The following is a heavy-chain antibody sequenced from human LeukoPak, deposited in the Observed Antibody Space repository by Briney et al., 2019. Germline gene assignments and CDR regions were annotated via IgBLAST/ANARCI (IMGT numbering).Heavy chain of an antibody. J-gene: IGHJ6*02. CDR2: INSDGSST. D-gene: IGHD6-6*01. V-gene: IGHV3-74*01. Sequence: TGGSLRLSCAASGFTFSSYWMQWVRQAPGKGLVWVSRINSDGSSTSYADSVKGRFTISRDNAKNTLYLQMNSLRAEDTAVYYCARDRHYYYGMDVWGQGTTVTVSS. CDR1: GFTFSSYW. CDR3: ARDRHYYYGMDV.